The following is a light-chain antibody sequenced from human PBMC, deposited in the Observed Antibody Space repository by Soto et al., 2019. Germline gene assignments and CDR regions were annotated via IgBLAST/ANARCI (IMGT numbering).Light chain of an antibody. CDR2: GAS. J-gene: IGKJ3*01. CDR3: QQYSSSPIP. CDR1: QSVSSSY. V-gene: IGKV3-20*01. Sequence: DIVLTQSPGTLSLSPGERATLSCRASQSVSSSYLAWYQQKPGQAPRLLIYGASTRATGIPDWFSGSGSGTDFTITISRLAPEDFEVYYCQQYSSSPIPSGTGTKVAIK.